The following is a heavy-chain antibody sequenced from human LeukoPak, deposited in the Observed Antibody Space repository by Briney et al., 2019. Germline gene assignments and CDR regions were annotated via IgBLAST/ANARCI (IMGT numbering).Heavy chain of an antibody. CDR3: ARRLEYSGSKGVFDY. V-gene: IGHV3-66*01. CDR2: IYSGGYT. Sequence: GGSLRLSCAASGFTVTSNYMTWVRQAPGKGLEWVSIIYSGGYTYYADSVKRRFSISRDNSTNTLYLQMNSLRAKDTAVYYCARRLEYSGSKGVFDYWGQGTLVTVSS. J-gene: IGHJ4*02. D-gene: IGHD1-26*01. CDR1: GFTVTSNY.